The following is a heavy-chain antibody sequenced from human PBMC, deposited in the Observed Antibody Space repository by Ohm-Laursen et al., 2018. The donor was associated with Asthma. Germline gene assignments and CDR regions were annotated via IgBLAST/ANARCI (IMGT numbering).Heavy chain of an antibody. D-gene: IGHD5-24*01. CDR1: GFTFSSYS. CDR3: ARGGGYNSNYFDY. Sequence: LRLSCSASGFTFSSYSMNWIRQPPGKGLEWIGYIYYSGSTNYNPSLKSRVTISVDTSKNQFSLKLSSVTAADTAVYYCARGGGYNSNYFDYWGQGTLVTVSS. CDR2: IYYSGST. V-gene: IGHV4-59*01. J-gene: IGHJ4*02.